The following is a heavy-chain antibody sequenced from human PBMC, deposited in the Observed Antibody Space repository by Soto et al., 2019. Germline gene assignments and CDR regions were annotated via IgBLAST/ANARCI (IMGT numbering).Heavy chain of an antibody. CDR1: GASVTRKSGS. V-gene: IGHV6-1*01. D-gene: IGHD7-27*01. CDR3: ARTGDYIVDY. J-gene: IGHJ4*02. CDR2: TYSRSKWQT. Sequence: SHTLSLTCAISGASVTRKSGSWPWIRQSPSRGVEWLGRTYSRSKWQTNYAVSAKRRITVNPDTCKNQYSLQRRTVTPDDTAVYYCARTGDYIVDYWGQGTLVTAPQ.